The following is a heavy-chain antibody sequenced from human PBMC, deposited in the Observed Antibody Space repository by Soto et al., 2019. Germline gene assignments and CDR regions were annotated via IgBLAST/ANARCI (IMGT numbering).Heavy chain of an antibody. Sequence: QVQLVESGGGVVQPGRSLRLSCAASGFTFSSYGMHWVRQAPGKGLEWVAVISFDGSNKYYADSVKGRFTISRDNSKNTLYLQMNSLRAEDTAVYYCANHYDILTGPFDYWGQGTLVTVSS. D-gene: IGHD3-9*01. CDR3: ANHYDILTGPFDY. CDR2: ISFDGSNK. CDR1: GFTFSSYG. V-gene: IGHV3-30*18. J-gene: IGHJ4*02.